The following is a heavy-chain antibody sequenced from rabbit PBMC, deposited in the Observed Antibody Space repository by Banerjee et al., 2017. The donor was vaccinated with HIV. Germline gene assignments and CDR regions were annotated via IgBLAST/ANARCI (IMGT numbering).Heavy chain of an antibody. CDR1: GFSFSSMFY. CDR3: ARSPVGANPL. J-gene: IGHJ6*01. D-gene: IGHD6-1*01. V-gene: IGHV1S40*01. Sequence: QSLEESGGDLVKPGASLTLTCTASGFSFSSMFYMCWVRQAPGKGLEWIACIDAGSGITWYASWAKGRFTISKTSSTTVTLQMTSLTDADTATYFCARSPVGANPLWGQGTLVTVS. CDR2: IDAGSGIT.